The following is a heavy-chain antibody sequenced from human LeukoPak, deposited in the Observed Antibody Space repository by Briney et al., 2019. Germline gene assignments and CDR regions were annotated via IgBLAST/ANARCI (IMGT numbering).Heavy chain of an antibody. CDR1: GFTFSDY. V-gene: IGHV3-11*06. D-gene: IGHD3-10*01. CDR2: ISSGSSYT. CDR3: ARGLVRGTSDY. Sequence: TGGSLRLSCAASGFTFSDYMSWIRQAPGKGLQWVSYISSGSSYTNYADSVKGRFTISRDNAKNSLYLQMNGLRDEDTAVYYCARGLVRGTSDYWGQGTLVTVSS. J-gene: IGHJ4*02.